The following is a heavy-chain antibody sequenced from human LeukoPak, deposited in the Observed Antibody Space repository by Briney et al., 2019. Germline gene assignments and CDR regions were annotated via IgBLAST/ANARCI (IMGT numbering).Heavy chain of an antibody. J-gene: IGHJ4*02. CDR1: GFTFSSYD. D-gene: IGHD6-13*01. CDR3: AKPTLYGSSWYFFDY. CDR2: ISFDGSNK. V-gene: IGHV3-30*18. Sequence: GGSLRLSCAASGFTFSSYDMHWVRQAPGKGLEWVAVISFDGSNKYYADSVKGRFTISRDNSKNTLYLQMNSLRAEDTAVYCCAKPTLYGSSWYFFDYWGQGTLVTVSS.